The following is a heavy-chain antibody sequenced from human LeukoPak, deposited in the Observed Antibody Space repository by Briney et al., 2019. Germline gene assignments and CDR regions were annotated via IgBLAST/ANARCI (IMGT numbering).Heavy chain of an antibody. D-gene: IGHD5-24*01. CDR2: FDPEDGET. CDR1: GYTLTELS. V-gene: IGHV1-24*01. Sequence: GASVKVSCKVSGYTLTELSMHWVRQAPGKGLEWMGGFDPEDGETIYAQKFQARVTMTTDTATRTAYLELRSLRYDDTAFYYCARCDWGQGTLVSVSS. CDR3: ARCD. J-gene: IGHJ4*02.